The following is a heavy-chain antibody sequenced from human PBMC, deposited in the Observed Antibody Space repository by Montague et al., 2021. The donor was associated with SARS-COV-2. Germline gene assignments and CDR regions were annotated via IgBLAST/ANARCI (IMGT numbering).Heavy chain of an antibody. CDR1: NGSFTGYF. Sequence: SETLSLTCAVYNGSFTGYFWSWVRQPPGKGLEWIGEINHSGDSNYSPSLKSRVSISLDMSTNQFPLELTSVTAADTAVYFCARSVVSESFYGSGSFLDSWGQGTLVTVSS. D-gene: IGHD3-10*01. CDR2: INHSGDS. V-gene: IGHV4-34*01. J-gene: IGHJ4*02. CDR3: ARSVVSESFYGSGSFLDS.